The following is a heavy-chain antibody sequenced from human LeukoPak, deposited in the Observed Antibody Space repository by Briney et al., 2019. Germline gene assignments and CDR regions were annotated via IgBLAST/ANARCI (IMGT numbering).Heavy chain of an antibody. V-gene: IGHV4-61*02. CDR3: ARVSDYVWGSYRSDI. J-gene: IGHJ3*02. D-gene: IGHD3-16*02. CDR2: IYTSGST. CDR1: GGSISSGSDY. Sequence: SETLSLTCTVSGGSISSGSDYWSWIRQPAGKGLEWIGRIYTSGSTNYNPSLKSRVTISVDTSKNQFSLKLSSVTAADTAVYYCARVSDYVWGSYRSDIWGQGTMVTVSS.